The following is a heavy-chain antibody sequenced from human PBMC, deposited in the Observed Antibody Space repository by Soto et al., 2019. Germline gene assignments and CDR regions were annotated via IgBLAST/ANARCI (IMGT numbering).Heavy chain of an antibody. J-gene: IGHJ6*02. Sequence: QLQLQESGPGLVKPSETLSLTCTVSGGSISSSSYYWGWIRQPPGKGLEWIGSIYYSGSTYYNPSLKSRVTISVDTSKNQFSLKLSSVTAADTAVYYCARSFEWAGTLTYYYYYGMDVWGQGTTVTVSS. D-gene: IGHD6-19*01. CDR3: ARSFEWAGTLTYYYYYGMDV. V-gene: IGHV4-39*01. CDR1: GGSISSSSYY. CDR2: IYYSGST.